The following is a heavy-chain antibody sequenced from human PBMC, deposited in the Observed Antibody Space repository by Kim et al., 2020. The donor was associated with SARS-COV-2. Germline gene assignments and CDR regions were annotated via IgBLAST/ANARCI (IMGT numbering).Heavy chain of an antibody. J-gene: IGHJ6*02. D-gene: IGHD3-10*01. V-gene: IGHV3-30*04. CDR1: GFTFSSYA. CDR2: ISYDGSNK. Sequence: GGSLRLSCAASGFTFSSYAMHWVRQAPGKGLEWVAVISYDGSNKYYADSVKGRFTISRDNSKNTLYLQMNSLRAEDTAVYYCARDGLYGSGSWGGMDVWGQGTTVTVSS. CDR3: ARDGLYGSGSWGGMDV.